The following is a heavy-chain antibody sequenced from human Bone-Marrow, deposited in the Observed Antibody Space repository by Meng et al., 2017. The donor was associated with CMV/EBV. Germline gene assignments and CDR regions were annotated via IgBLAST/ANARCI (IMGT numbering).Heavy chain of an antibody. Sequence: SETLSLTCSVSGYSISNTYYWSWIRQPPGKGLEWIGEINHSGSTNYNPSLKSRVTISVDTSKNQFSLKLSSVTAADTAVYYCARDRGGNPHYYYGMDVWGQGTTVTASS. J-gene: IGHJ6*02. CDR3: ARDRGGNPHYYYGMDV. D-gene: IGHD2-15*01. V-gene: IGHV4-38-2*02. CDR1: GYSISNTYY. CDR2: INHSGST.